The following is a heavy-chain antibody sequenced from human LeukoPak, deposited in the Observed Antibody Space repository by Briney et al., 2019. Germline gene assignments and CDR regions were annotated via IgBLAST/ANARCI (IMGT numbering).Heavy chain of an antibody. D-gene: IGHD3-22*01. CDR2: IKSKTDGGTT. V-gene: IGHV3-15*01. CDR3: ARDGGPDSSGYIYYYYYYMDV. CDR1: GFTFSNAW. Sequence: PGGSLRLSCAASGFTFSNAWVSWVRQAPGKGLEWVGRIKSKTDGGTTDYAAPVKGRFTISRDNAKNPLYLQMNSLRAEDTAVYYCARDGGPDSSGYIYYYYYYMDVWGKGTTVTVSS. J-gene: IGHJ6*03.